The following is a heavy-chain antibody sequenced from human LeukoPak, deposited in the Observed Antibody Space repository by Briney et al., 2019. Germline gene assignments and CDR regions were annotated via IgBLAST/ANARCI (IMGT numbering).Heavy chain of an antibody. Sequence: PSETLSLTCTVSGGSISSGGYYWSWIRQHPGKGLEWIGYIYYSGSTYYNLSLKSRVTISVDTSKNQFSLKLSSVTAADTAVYYCASAYYDYVWGSYRPLNWFDPWGQGTLVTVSS. CDR3: ASAYYDYVWGSYRPLNWFDP. J-gene: IGHJ5*02. V-gene: IGHV4-31*03. CDR2: IYYSGST. D-gene: IGHD3-16*02. CDR1: GGSISSGGYY.